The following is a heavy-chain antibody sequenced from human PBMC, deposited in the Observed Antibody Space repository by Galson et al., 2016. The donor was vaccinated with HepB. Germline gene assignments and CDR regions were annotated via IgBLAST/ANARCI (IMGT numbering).Heavy chain of an antibody. Sequence: SLRLSCAASGFTFSRYGMHWVRQAPGKGLEWVALIGRGGDIKFHADSVKGRFTISRDNSKNTLYLQMNSLRGEDTAVYYCAGDDDYGGNHLDYWGQGTLVTVSS. CDR2: IGRGGDIK. V-gene: IGHV3-33*01. CDR3: AGDDDYGGNHLDY. CDR1: GFTFSRYG. J-gene: IGHJ4*02. D-gene: IGHD4-23*01.